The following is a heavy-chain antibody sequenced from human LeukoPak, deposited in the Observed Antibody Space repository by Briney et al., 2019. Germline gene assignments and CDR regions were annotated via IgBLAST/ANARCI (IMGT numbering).Heavy chain of an antibody. CDR3: GRDYFDSSGYGALDY. CDR2: INPSGGST. D-gene: IGHD3-22*01. Sequence: ASVKVSCKASGYTFTSYYMHWVRQAPGQGLEWMGIINPSGGSTNYAQKFQGRVTMTRDTSTSTVYMELSSLRSEDTAVYYCGRDYFDSSGYGALDYWGQGTLVTVSS. V-gene: IGHV1-46*01. J-gene: IGHJ4*02. CDR1: GYTFTSYY.